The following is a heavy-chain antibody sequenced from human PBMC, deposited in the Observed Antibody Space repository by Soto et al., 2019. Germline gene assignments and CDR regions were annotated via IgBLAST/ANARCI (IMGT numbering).Heavy chain of an antibody. CDR1: GGSISSYY. CDR3: ARHLSGDYPNANWFDP. V-gene: IGHV4-59*08. J-gene: IGHJ5*02. CDR2: MYYSGSP. Sequence: PSETLSLTCTVSGGSISSYYWSWIRQPPGKGPEWIGYMYYSGSPNYNPSLKSRVTISVDTSTNQFSLKLSSVTAADTAVYFCARHLSGDYPNANWFDPWGQGTLVTVSS. D-gene: IGHD4-17*01.